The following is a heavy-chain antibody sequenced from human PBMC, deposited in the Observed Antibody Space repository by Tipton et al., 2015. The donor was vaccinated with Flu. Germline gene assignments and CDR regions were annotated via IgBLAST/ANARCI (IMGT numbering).Heavy chain of an antibody. CDR2: ISWNSGSI. J-gene: IGHJ3*02. D-gene: IGHD5-12*01. Sequence: SLRLSCAASGFTFDDYAMHWVRQAPGKGLEWVSGISWNSGSIGYADSVKGRFTISRDNAKNSLYLQMNSLRAEDTALYYCAKDISGYDSLGDAFDIWGQGTMVTVSS. V-gene: IGHV3-9*01. CDR1: GFTFDDYA. CDR3: AKDISGYDSLGDAFDI.